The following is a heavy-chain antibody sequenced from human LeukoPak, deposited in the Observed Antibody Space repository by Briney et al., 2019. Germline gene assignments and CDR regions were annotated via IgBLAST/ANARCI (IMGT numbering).Heavy chain of an antibody. CDR1: GGSISSDNYY. Sequence: SQTLSLTCTVSGGSISSDNYYWSWIRQPPGKGLEWIGYIYHTGSTYYNPSLKSRVTISVDRSKNQLSLKLTSVTAADTAVYYCAAYYYYYMDVWGKGTTVTVSS. CDR2: IYHTGST. CDR3: AAYYYYYMDV. V-gene: IGHV4-30-2*01. J-gene: IGHJ6*03.